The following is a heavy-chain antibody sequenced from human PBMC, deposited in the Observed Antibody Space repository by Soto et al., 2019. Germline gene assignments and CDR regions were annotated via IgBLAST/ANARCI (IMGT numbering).Heavy chain of an antibody. CDR2: IGAYNGNT. D-gene: IGHD6-6*01. Sequence: ASVKVSCKASGYTFTSYGISWVRQAPGQGLEWMGWIGAYNGNTNYAQKLQGRVTMTTDTSTSTAYMELRSLRSDDTAVYYCARDRSSFREYSSSSADYWGQGTLVTVSS. J-gene: IGHJ4*02. V-gene: IGHV1-18*01. CDR1: GYTFTSYG. CDR3: ARDRSSFREYSSSSADY.